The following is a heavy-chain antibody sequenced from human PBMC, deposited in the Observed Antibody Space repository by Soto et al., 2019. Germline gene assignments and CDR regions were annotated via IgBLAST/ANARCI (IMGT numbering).Heavy chain of an antibody. D-gene: IGHD3-22*01. CDR2: IYYSGRT. CDR3: ARPSNRNYYESSGNYWAFDY. Sequence: SETLSLTCTVSGGSISSSTSYWGWIRQPPGKGLEWIGSIYYSGRTYNNPTLRSRVTISVDTSKNQFSLKLSSVTAEDTAVYYCARPSNRNYYESSGNYWAFDYWGQGTLVTVSS. V-gene: IGHV4-39*01. J-gene: IGHJ4*02. CDR1: GGSISSSTSY.